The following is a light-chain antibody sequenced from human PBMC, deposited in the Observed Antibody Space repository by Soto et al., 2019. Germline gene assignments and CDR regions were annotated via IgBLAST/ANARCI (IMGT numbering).Light chain of an antibody. V-gene: IGKV3-20*01. J-gene: IGKJ5*01. CDR1: QSVSSSY. CDR2: DAS. CDR3: QQYGSSPT. Sequence: EIVLTQSPGTLSLSPGERATLSCRASQSVSSSYLAWYQQKPGQAPRLLMYDASSRATGIPDRFSGSGSGTDFTLTISTLEPEDFSVYYCQQYGSSPTFGQGTRLEI.